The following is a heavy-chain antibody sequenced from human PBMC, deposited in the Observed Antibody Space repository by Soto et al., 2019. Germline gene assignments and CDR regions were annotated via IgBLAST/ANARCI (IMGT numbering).Heavy chain of an antibody. J-gene: IGHJ6*02. CDR2: ISGSGGGT. CDR3: AKAIQLSLYYYFAMDV. Sequence: GGSLRLSCAASGFTFNKYFLIWVRQAPGKGLQWVSAISGSGGGTYYADSVKGRVTISRDNSENTVYLQMNSLRAEDTAIYYCAKAIQLSLYYYFAMDVWGLGTTVTVSS. CDR1: GFTFNKYF. V-gene: IGHV3-23*01. D-gene: IGHD5-18*01.